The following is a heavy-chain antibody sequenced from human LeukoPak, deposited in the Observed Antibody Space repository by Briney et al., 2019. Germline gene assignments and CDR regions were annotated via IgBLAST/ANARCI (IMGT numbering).Heavy chain of an antibody. Sequence: GGSLRLSCAASGSTFSDQYMDWARQAPGKGLQWVGRTGNKASRYTTEYAASVEGRFTISRDDSKNSLYLQMNSLKTEDTALYYCTRGYSGRSAYAFDIWGQGTMVTVSS. J-gene: IGHJ3*02. D-gene: IGHD1-26*01. V-gene: IGHV3-72*01. CDR1: GSTFSDQY. CDR3: TRGYSGRSAYAFDI. CDR2: TGNKASRYTT.